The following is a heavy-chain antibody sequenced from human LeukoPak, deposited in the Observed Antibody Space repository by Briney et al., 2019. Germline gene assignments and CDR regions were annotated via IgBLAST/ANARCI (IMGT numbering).Heavy chain of an antibody. CDR2: IKSKTDGGTT. CDR3: TQGTEYYYGSGSHY. Sequence: GGSLRLSCAASGFTFSNAGMSWVRQAPGKGLEWVGRIKSKTDGGTTDYAAPVKGRFTISRDDSKNTLYLQMNSLKTEDTAVYYCTQGTEYYYGSGSHYWGQGTLVTVSS. D-gene: IGHD3-10*01. CDR1: GFTFSNAG. J-gene: IGHJ4*02. V-gene: IGHV3-15*01.